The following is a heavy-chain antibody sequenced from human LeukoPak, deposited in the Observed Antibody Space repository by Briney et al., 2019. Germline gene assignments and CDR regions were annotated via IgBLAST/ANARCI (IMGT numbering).Heavy chain of an antibody. D-gene: IGHD2-2*01. Sequence: SETLSLTCTVSGGSISSGSYYWSWIRQHAGKGLEWIGRIYTSGSTNYNPSLKSRVTISVDTSKNQFSLKLSSVTAADTAVYYCARGGEQYRLYYYYMDVWGKGTTVTVSS. CDR2: IYTSGST. J-gene: IGHJ6*03. CDR1: GGSISSGSYY. V-gene: IGHV4-61*02. CDR3: ARGGEQYRLYYYYMDV.